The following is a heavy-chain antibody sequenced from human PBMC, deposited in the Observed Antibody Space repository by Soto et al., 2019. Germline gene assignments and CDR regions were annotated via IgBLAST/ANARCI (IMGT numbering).Heavy chain of an antibody. CDR3: ARDEGGYDILTGYYKAHHFDQ. CDR1: GYTFGHFY. V-gene: IGHV1-18*01. D-gene: IGHD3-9*01. J-gene: IGHJ4*02. CDR2: ISPHNRNT. Sequence: QVQLVQSGAEVKRPGDSVKVSCQASGYTFGHFYITWVRQAPGQGLEWMGAISPHNRNTNYAEKFRGRVTMTTDTSTTTAYMELRSLRSDDPAVYYCARDEGGYDILTGYYKAHHFDQWGQGALVTVSS.